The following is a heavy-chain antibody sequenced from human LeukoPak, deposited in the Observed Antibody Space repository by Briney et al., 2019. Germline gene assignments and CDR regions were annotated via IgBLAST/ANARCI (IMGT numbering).Heavy chain of an antibody. J-gene: IGHJ5*01. CDR1: GGSITSHF. V-gene: IGHV4-59*11. Sequence: TSETLSLTCSVSGGSITSHFWSWIRQPPGKGLEWIGFIHYSGSTNYNPSLKSRVTISPDTSKNQLFLKLNSVTAADTAVYYCARLVWLGESPGSWFDSWGQGTLVTVSS. CDR2: IHYSGST. CDR3: ARLVWLGESPGSWFDS. D-gene: IGHD3-10*01.